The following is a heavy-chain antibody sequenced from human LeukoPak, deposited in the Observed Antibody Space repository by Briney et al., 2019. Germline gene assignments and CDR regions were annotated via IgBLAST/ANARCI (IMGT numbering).Heavy chain of an antibody. V-gene: IGHV3-48*02. J-gene: IGHJ4*02. Sequence: PGGSLRLSCAASGFTFSSYSMNWVRQAPGKGLEWVSYISSSSSTIYYADSVKGRFTISRDNAKNSLYLQMNSLRDEDTAVYYCARDLRYDSSGYPDHWGQGTLVTVSS. CDR3: ARDLRYDSSGYPDH. D-gene: IGHD3-22*01. CDR1: GFTFSSYS. CDR2: ISSSSSTI.